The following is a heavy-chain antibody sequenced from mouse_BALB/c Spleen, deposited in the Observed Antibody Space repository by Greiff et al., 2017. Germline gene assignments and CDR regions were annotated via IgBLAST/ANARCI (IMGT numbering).Heavy chain of an antibody. V-gene: IGHV1-69*02. CDR1: GYTFTSYW. J-gene: IGHJ3*01. Sequence: QVQLQQPGAELVRPGASVKLSCKASGYTFTSYWINWVKQRPGQGLEWIGNIYPSDSYTNYNQKFKDKATLTVDTSSSTAYMQLSSLTSEDSAVYYCTRSLYYYGSSWFAYWGQGTLVTVSA. CDR2: IYPSDSYT. D-gene: IGHD1-1*01. CDR3: TRSLYYYGSSWFAY.